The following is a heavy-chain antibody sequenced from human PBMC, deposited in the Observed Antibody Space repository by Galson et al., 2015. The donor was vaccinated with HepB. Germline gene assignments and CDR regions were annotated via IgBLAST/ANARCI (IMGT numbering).Heavy chain of an antibody. CDR2: IIPILGIA. CDR1: GGTFSSYT. CDR3: ARGGTGYYYYYGMDV. D-gene: IGHD1-26*01. V-gene: IGHV1-69*10. Sequence: SVKVSCKASGGTFSSYTISWVRQAPGQGLEWVGRIIPILGIANYAQKFQGRVTITADKSTSTSYMELSSLRSEDTAVYYCARGGTGYYYYYGMDVWGQGTTVTVSS. J-gene: IGHJ6*02.